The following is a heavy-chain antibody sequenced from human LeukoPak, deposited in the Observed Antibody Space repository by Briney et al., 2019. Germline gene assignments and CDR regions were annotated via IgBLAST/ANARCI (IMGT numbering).Heavy chain of an antibody. V-gene: IGHV3-21*01. CDR1: GFTFSSYS. Sequence: GGSLRLSCAASGFTFSSYSMNWVRQAPGKGLERVSSISSSSSRYIYYADSVKGRFTISRDNAKNSLYLQMNSLRAEDTAVYFCARDRRWLQSYPFDYWGEGSLVTLSS. CDR2: ISSSSSRYI. CDR3: ARDRRWLQSYPFDY. D-gene: IGHD5-24*01. J-gene: IGHJ4*02.